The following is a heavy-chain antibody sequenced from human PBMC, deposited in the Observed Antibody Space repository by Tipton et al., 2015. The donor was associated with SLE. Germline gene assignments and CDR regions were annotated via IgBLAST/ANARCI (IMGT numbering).Heavy chain of an antibody. CDR1: GGSINSNNW. CDR2: VHHSGST. CDR3: ARGAKFDP. Sequence: TLSLTCAVSGGSINSNNWWTWVRQPPGKGLEWIGEVHHSGSTNYNPSLKSRVTISVDTSKDQFSLKLSSVTAADTAVYYCARGAKFDPWGQGTLVTVSS. J-gene: IGHJ5*02. V-gene: IGHV4-4*02.